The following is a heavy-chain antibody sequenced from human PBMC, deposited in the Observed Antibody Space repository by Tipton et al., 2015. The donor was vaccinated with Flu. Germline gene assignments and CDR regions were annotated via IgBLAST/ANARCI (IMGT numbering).Heavy chain of an antibody. V-gene: IGHV3-9*03. CDR1: GFTFGDYA. CDR2: VSWDSGNM. CDR3: AKDEGPQMGCGLDV. J-gene: IGHJ6*02. D-gene: IGHD2-8*01. Sequence: SLRLSCAASGFTFGDYAMHWVRQPPGKGLEWVAGVSWDSGNMGYANSVKGRFTISRDNAKNSLYLEMNSLRGEDLALYYCAKDEGPQMGCGLDVWGHGTTVIVS.